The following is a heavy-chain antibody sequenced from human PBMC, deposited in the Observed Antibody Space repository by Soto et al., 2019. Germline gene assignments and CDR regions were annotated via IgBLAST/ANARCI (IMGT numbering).Heavy chain of an antibody. CDR2: INPSGGST. Sequence: ASGKVSCKASGYTFTSYYMHWVRQAPGQGLEWMGIINPSGGSTSYAQKFQGRVTMTRDTSTSTVYMELSSLRSEDTAVYYCASAGTYDYVWGSYDTGINYWGQGTLVTVSS. J-gene: IGHJ4*02. V-gene: IGHV1-46*01. CDR1: GYTFTSYY. D-gene: IGHD3-16*01. CDR3: ASAGTYDYVWGSYDTGINY.